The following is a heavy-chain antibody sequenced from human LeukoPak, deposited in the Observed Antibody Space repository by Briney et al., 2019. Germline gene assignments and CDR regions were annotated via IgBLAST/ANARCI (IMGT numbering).Heavy chain of an antibody. Sequence: GGSLRLSCAASGFTFSSYAMHWVRQAPGKGLEWVAVISYDGSNKYYADSVKGRFTISRDNSKNTLYLQMNSLRAEDTAVYYCARLTNHYYGSGNPWGQGTLVTVSS. J-gene: IGHJ5*02. CDR1: GFTFSSYA. V-gene: IGHV3-30*04. CDR3: ARLTNHYYGSGNP. CDR2: ISYDGSNK. D-gene: IGHD3-10*01.